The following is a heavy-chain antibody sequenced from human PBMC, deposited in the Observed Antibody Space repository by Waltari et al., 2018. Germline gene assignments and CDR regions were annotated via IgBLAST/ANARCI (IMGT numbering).Heavy chain of an antibody. V-gene: IGHV3-53*01. J-gene: IGHJ5*02. CDR3: ARVGTKYYDSSGYPNWFDP. CDR1: GFTVSSNY. CDR2: IDSGGNT. Sequence: EVQLVESGGGLIQPGGSLRLSCAASGFTVSSNYMRWVRQAPGKGLEWVSIIDSGGNTDYADSWKGRVTISRDNSKTTLYLQMNTLRAEDTAVYYCARVGTKYYDSSGYPNWFDPWGQGTLVTVSS. D-gene: IGHD3-22*01.